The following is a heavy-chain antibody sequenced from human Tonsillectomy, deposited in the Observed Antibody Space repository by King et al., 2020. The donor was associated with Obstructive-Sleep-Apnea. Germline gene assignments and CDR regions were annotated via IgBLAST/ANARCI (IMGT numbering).Heavy chain of an antibody. D-gene: IGHD3-22*01. CDR1: GFTFSDHY. V-gene: IGHV3-72*01. J-gene: IGHJ4*01. CDR3: ARTYYDSSGYYSFDY. CDR2: TRNKANSYTT. Sequence: VQLVESGGGLVQPGGSLRLSCAASGFTFSDHYMDWVRQAPGKGLEWVGRTRNKANSYTTEYAASVKDRFTISRDDSKNSLYLQMNSLKTEDTAVYYCARTYYDSSGYYSFDYWGHGTLVTVSS.